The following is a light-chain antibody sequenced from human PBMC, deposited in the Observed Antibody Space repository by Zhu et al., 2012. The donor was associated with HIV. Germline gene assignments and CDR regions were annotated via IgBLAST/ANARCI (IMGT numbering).Light chain of an antibody. V-gene: IGKV3-11*01. CDR3: QQRSSWPLT. Sequence: ESVLTQSPATLSLSPGERATLSCRASQSVDNFLAWYQQKPGQAPRLLIYDASKRATGIPARFSGSGSGTDFTLTISSLEPEDFALYYCQQRSSWPLTFGGGTKVEIK. CDR2: DAS. J-gene: IGKJ4*01. CDR1: QSVDNF.